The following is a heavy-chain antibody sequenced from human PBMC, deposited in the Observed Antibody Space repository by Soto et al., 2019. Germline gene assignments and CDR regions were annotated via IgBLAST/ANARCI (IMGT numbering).Heavy chain of an antibody. Sequence: GGSLRLSCSTSGFFFTDYFMSWIRQAPGKGLEWVSYISPSGDVTHYADSVKGRFTISRDNTKNSLFLQMSSLRDDDTAVYYCARQLERRVGAASHWGQGTLVTVSS. CDR2: ISPSGDVT. CDR1: GFFFTDYF. CDR3: ARQLERRVGAASH. D-gene: IGHD1-26*01. J-gene: IGHJ4*02. V-gene: IGHV3-11*01.